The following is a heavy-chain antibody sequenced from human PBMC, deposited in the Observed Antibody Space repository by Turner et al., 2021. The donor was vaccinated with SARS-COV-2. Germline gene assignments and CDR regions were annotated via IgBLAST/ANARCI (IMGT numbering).Heavy chain of an antibody. V-gene: IGHV3-30*18. Sequence: QVHLVESGGGVVQPGRSLRLSCPASGFTFSSYGMHWVRQAPGKGPEWVAVISYDGSNKYYADSVKGRFTISRDNSKNTLYLKMNSLRAEDTAVYYCAKGWIQSGDAFDIWGQGTMVTISS. J-gene: IGHJ3*02. CDR3: AKGWIQSGDAFDI. CDR2: ISYDGSNK. D-gene: IGHD5-18*01. CDR1: GFTFSSYG.